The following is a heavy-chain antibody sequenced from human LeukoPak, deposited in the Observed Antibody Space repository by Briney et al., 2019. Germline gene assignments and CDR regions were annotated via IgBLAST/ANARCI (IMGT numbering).Heavy chain of an antibody. D-gene: IGHD2-15*01. CDR1: GGSISSYY. CDR2: IYYSGST. J-gene: IGHJ4*02. V-gene: IGHV4-59*01. Sequence: KPSETLSLTCTVSGGSISSYYWSWIRQPPGKGLEWIGYIYYSGSTNYNPSLKSRVTISVDTSKNQFSLKLSSVTAADTAVYYCARDPGVVARYYFDYWGQGTLVTVSS. CDR3: ARDPGVVARYYFDY.